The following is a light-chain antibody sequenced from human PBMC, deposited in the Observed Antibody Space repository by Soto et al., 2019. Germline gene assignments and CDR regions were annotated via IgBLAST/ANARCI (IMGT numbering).Light chain of an antibody. Sequence: QSVLTQPPSASGSLGQSVTISCTGTSSDVGGYNYVSWYQQHPGKAPKLMIYEVNKRPSGVPDRFSGSKSGNTASLTVSGLQAEDEADYYCSSYAGSNTVVFGGGTQLPVL. CDR2: EVN. J-gene: IGLJ2*01. CDR1: SSDVGGYNY. CDR3: SSYAGSNTVV. V-gene: IGLV2-8*01.